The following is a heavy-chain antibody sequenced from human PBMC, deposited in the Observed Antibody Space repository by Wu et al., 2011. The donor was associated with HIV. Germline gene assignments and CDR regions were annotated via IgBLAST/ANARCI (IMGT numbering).Heavy chain of an antibody. CDR3: ARDDYHGDF. D-gene: IGHD4-11*01. J-gene: IGHJ4*02. CDR2: ISAYNGDT. CDR1: GYSFTKYG. Sequence: QVQLVQSGAEVRQPGASVKVSCKASGYSFTKYGITWVRQAPGQGLEWMGWISAYNGDTNSAQKVRGRVTMTTDTSTTTAYMEVRSLRSDDTAVYYCARDDYHGDFWGQGTLVAVSS. V-gene: IGHV1-18*01.